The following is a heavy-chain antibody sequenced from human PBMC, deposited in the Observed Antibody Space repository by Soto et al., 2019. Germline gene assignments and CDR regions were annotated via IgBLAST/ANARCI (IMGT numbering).Heavy chain of an antibody. J-gene: IGHJ4*02. Sequence: GGSLSLSCAASGFRFSDFSMNWVRQAPGKGLEWISYIRCSNTMYYEDSVKGRFTISRDSAKNSFYLHMNSLRDEDMAVYYCARNLSWAFDRWGQGALVTVSS. CDR2: IRCSNTM. CDR1: GFRFSDFS. CDR3: ARNLSWAFDR. V-gene: IGHV3-48*02. D-gene: IGHD6-13*01.